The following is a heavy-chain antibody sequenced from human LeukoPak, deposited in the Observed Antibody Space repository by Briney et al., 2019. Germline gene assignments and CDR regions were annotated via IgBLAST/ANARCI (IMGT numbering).Heavy chain of an antibody. D-gene: IGHD3-22*01. Sequence: SETLSLTCTVSDGSISSGDYYWSWNRQHPGKGLEWIGYIYNSGSTYYNPSLKSRITISLDTSKNQFSLKLSSVTAADTAVYYCARLDYYDSSGYYPIGAFDIWGQGTMVTVSS. CDR2: IYNSGST. CDR3: ARLDYYDSSGYYPIGAFDI. CDR1: DGSISSGDYY. V-gene: IGHV4-30-4*08. J-gene: IGHJ3*02.